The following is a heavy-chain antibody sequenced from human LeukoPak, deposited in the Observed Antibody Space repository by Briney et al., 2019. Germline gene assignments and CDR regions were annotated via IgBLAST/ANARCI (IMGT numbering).Heavy chain of an antibody. V-gene: IGHV1-69*04. CDR1: GYTFTSYA. D-gene: IGHD2-15*01. J-gene: IGHJ4*02. Sequence: ASVKVSCKASGYTFTSYAMNWVRQAPGQGLEWIGRIIPSLDVANYAQKFQGRVTLSVDRDTATTYMEVTSLRSEDTAIYYCARDHCSPGTCLGGHWGQGTLVTVSS. CDR2: IIPSLDVA. CDR3: ARDHCSPGTCLGGH.